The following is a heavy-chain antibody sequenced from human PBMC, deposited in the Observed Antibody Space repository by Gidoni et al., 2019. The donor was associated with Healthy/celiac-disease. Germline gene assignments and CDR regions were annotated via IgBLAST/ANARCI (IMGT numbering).Heavy chain of an antibody. V-gene: IGHV4-59*01. CDR3: ARGGGLQRFDP. Sequence: QVQLQESGPGLVKPSETLSLTCTVSGGSIIGYYWSWIRQPPGKGLDGIGDIYDSGGTNYKPALKSRFTISVDTSKNHFSLKLGSVTAAETAVYYCARGGGLQRFDPWGQGTLVTVSS. CDR2: IYDSGGT. J-gene: IGHJ5*02. D-gene: IGHD4-4*01. CDR1: GGSIIGYY.